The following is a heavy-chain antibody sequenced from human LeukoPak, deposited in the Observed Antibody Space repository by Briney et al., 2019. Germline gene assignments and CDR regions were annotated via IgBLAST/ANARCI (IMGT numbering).Heavy chain of an antibody. CDR2: IINDGSIT. Sequence: GGSLRLSCAPSGFTFIDYWTHWVRPAPGEGLVWVSHIINDGSITNYADSVKGPFTLSRDNAKSTVFLQMNRLRVEDTPVYYCARGPPVFRVGDYWGQGTLVTVSS. CDR1: GFTFIDYW. V-gene: IGHV3-74*01. CDR3: ARGPPVFRVGDY. D-gene: IGHD3-3*01. J-gene: IGHJ4*02.